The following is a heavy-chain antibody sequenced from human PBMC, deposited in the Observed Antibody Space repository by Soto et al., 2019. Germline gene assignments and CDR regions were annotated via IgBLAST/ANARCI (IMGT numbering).Heavy chain of an antibody. V-gene: IGHV3-53*01. J-gene: IGHJ4*02. CDR1: GFTVSSNY. Sequence: EVQLVESGGGLIQPGGSLRLSCAASGFTVSSNYMSWVRQAPGKGLEWVSVIYSGGSTYYADSVKGRFTISRDNSKNTLYLQMNSLRAEDTAVYYCARARLYGSGSYVGYWGQGTLVTVSS. D-gene: IGHD3-10*01. CDR2: IYSGGST. CDR3: ARARLYGSGSYVGY.